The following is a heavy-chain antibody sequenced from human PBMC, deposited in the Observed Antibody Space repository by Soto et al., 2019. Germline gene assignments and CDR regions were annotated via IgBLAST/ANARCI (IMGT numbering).Heavy chain of an antibody. D-gene: IGHD3-16*02. J-gene: IGHJ6*02. V-gene: IGHV1-2*02. Sequence: QAQLVISGAEEKKPGASVKVSCKASGYTFTGAYIHWVRQAPGQGLEWMGCINPNSGGTEFAQKCEGMVIVTRDTSISKVNMEVSSLSSDGPVVYLGGREFTTHSYCLDVWCQQTAGTVSS. CDR2: INPNSGGT. CDR1: GYTFTGAY. CDR3: GREFTTHSYCLDV.